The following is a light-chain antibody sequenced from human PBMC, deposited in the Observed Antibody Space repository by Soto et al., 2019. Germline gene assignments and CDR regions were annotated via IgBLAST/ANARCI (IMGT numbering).Light chain of an antibody. V-gene: IGKV3-15*01. CDR1: QGIGDT. Sequence: EVVLRQSPATLSVSPLESAALXLMASQGIGDTSAWYQHKPGQTPRLLIYGTSTRATGVPARFSGSRSGTEFTLTINSLQSEDFAVYYCQRYNNWPLTFGGGTKVDIK. J-gene: IGKJ4*01. CDR2: GTS. CDR3: QRYNNWPLT.